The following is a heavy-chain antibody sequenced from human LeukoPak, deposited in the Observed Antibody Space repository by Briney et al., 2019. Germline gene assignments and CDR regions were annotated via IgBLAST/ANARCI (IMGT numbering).Heavy chain of an antibody. D-gene: IGHD3-22*01. CDR3: ASPLSSGLGFDY. V-gene: IGHV1-18*04. Sequence: ASVKVSCKASGYTFTGYYMHWVRQAPGQGLEWMGWISAYNGNTNYAQKLQGRVTMTTDTSTSTAYMELRSLRSDDTAVYYCASPLSSGLGFDYWGQGTLVTVSS. CDR1: GYTFTGYY. CDR2: ISAYNGNT. J-gene: IGHJ4*02.